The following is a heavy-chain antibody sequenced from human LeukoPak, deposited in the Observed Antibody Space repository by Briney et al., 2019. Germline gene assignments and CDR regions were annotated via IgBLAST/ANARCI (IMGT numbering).Heavy chain of an antibody. CDR1: GFTFSDAW. D-gene: IGHD1-26*01. Sequence: EGSLRLSCAASGFTFSDAWMSWVRQAPGKGLEWVGRIKSKTDGGTTDYAAPVKGRFTISRDDSKNTLYLQMNSLKTEDTAMYYCTTRGGSFSIFDYWGQGTLVTVSS. V-gene: IGHV3-15*01. CDR3: TTRGGSFSIFDY. CDR2: IKSKTDGGTT. J-gene: IGHJ4*02.